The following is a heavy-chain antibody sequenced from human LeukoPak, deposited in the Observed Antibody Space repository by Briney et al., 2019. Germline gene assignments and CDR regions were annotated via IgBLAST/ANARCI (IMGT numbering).Heavy chain of an antibody. J-gene: IGHJ4*02. CDR3: AKAQHSSIWGYFDY. CDR1: GFTFCSYA. D-gene: IGHD6-13*01. V-gene: IGHV3-23*01. CDR2: ISGSGGSP. Sequence: GGSLRLSCAASGFTFCSYAMRWVRQAPGKGLEWVSTISGSGGSPYYADSVKGRFTISRDNSKNTLYLQMNSLRAEDTAVFYCAKAQHSSIWGYFDYWGQGTLVTVSS.